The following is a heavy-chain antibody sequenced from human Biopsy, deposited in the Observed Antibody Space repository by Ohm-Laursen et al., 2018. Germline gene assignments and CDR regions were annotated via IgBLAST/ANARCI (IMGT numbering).Heavy chain of an antibody. J-gene: IGHJ4*02. CDR2: IIAVSGLV. Sequence: ASVKVSCNASGGTFSNYAISWVRQAPGEGLEWMGGIIAVSGLVNYAPKFQGRVSITADKSTTTAYMELSNLKSEDTAVYYCATPFQYYDSWGGYPPFDHWGQGTLVTVSS. CDR1: GGTFSNYA. V-gene: IGHV1-69*10. D-gene: IGHD3-3*01. CDR3: ATPFQYYDSWGGYPPFDH.